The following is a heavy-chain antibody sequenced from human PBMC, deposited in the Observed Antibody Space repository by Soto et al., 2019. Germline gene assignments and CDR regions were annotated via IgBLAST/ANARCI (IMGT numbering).Heavy chain of an antibody. CDR3: ARTSQHNRITIFGVVTLGDAFDI. CDR1: GGSISSSSYY. Sequence: SETMSLTCTVSGGSISSSSYYWGWIRQPPGKGLEWIGSIYYSGSTYYNPSLKSRVTISVDTSKNQFSLKLSSVTAADTAVYYCARTSQHNRITIFGVVTLGDAFDIWGQGTMVTVSS. CDR2: IYYSGST. J-gene: IGHJ3*02. V-gene: IGHV4-39*01. D-gene: IGHD3-3*01.